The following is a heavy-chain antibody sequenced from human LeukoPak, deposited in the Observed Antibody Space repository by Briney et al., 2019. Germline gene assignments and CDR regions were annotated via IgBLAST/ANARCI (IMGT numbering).Heavy chain of an antibody. CDR3: ATGTVAGTFDY. CDR1: GFTFDDYA. Sequence: GRPLRLSCAASGFTFDDYAMNWVRQAPGKGLEWVSGISWNSGSIGYADSVKGRFTISRDNAKNSLYLQMNSLRAEDTALYYCATGTVAGTFDYWGQGTLVTVSS. J-gene: IGHJ4*02. CDR2: ISWNSGSI. V-gene: IGHV3-9*01. D-gene: IGHD1-14*01.